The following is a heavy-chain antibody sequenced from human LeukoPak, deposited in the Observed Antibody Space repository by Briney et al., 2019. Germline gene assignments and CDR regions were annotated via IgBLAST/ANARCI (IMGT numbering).Heavy chain of an antibody. D-gene: IGHD2-15*01. CDR2: IKQDGSEK. J-gene: IGHJ4*02. V-gene: IGHV3-7*03. CDR1: GFTSSSYW. CDR3: ARAPYCIGGSCRFDY. Sequence: GGSLRLSCAVSGFTSSSYWMSRVRQAPGKGLEWVANIKQDGSEKYYVDSVKGRFTISRDNAKNSLYLQMNSLRAEDTAVYYCARAPYCIGGSCRFDYWGQGTLVTVPS.